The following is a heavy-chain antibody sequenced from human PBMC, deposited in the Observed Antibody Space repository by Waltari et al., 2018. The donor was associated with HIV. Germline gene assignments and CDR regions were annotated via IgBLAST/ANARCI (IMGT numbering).Heavy chain of an antibody. CDR3: ARALGRGYCSSTSCFFDY. CDR2: MNPNSGNT. J-gene: IGHJ4*02. D-gene: IGHD2-2*01. Sequence: QAPLGQAGAEVKTLGASVKVSCKASGYTFTSYVINWVRQATGQGLEWMGWMNPNSGNTGYAQKFQGRVTMTRDTSISTAYMELSSLRSDDTAVYYCARALGRGYCSSTSCFFDYWGQGPLVTVSS. CDR1: GYTFTSYV. V-gene: IGHV1-8*01.